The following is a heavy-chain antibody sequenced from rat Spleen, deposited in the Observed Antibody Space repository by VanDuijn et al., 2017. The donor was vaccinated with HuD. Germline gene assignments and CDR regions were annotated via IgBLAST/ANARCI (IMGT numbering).Heavy chain of an antibody. Sequence: EVQLVESDGGLVQPGRSLKLSCAASGFTFSDYYMAWVRQAPTKGLEWVATINSDGSTIYYRDSVKGRFTSTRNNAKSTLYLQMNSLRSEDTATYYCTIDPASITIATISTGDVMDAWGQGASVTVSS. CDR2: INSDGSTI. CDR1: GFTFSDYY. J-gene: IGHJ4*01. CDR3: TIDPASITIATISTGDVMDA. V-gene: IGHV5-20*01. D-gene: IGHD1-2*01.